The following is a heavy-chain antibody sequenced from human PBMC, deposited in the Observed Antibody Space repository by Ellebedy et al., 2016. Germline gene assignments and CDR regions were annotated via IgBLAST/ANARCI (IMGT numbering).Heavy chain of an antibody. V-gene: IGHV4-59*02. CDR2: VLHTGTT. J-gene: IGHJ3*01. Sequence: SETLSLTCDVSGGSVSSDYWNWIRRPPGKGLEWIGYVLHTGTTNYNPSLRSRVSMSVDTSKRQFSLRLTSVTAADTAVYYCAKWNGGWYAFEVWGQGTMVTVSS. CDR3: AKWNGGWYAFEV. D-gene: IGHD6-19*01. CDR1: GGSVSSDY.